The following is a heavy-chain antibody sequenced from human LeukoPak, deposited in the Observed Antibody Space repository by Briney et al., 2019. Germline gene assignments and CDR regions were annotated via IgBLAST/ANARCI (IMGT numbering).Heavy chain of an antibody. D-gene: IGHD3-3*01. CDR3: ARVVRITIFGVPQGSYYYMDV. V-gene: IGHV4-38-2*01. CDR2: IYHSGST. Sequence: PSETLSLTCAVSGYSISSGYYWGWIRQPPGKGLEWIGSIYHSGSTYYNPSLKSRVTISVDTSKNQFSLKLSSVTAADTAVYYCARVVRITIFGVPQGSYYYMDVWGKGTTVTVSS. CDR1: GYSISSGYY. J-gene: IGHJ6*03.